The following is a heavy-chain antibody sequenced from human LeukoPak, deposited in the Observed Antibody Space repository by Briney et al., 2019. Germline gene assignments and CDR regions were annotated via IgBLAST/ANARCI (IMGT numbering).Heavy chain of an antibody. D-gene: IGHD4-17*01. CDR3: AKGQGYGDHYPIDY. CDR1: GYSFTNYW. V-gene: IGHV5-51*01. CDR2: IYPSDSDT. Sequence: GESLQISCYASGYSFTNYWVAWVRQMPGKGLEWMGIIYPSDSDTRYSPSFQGQVTISADKSISTAYLQWSSLKASDTAIYYCAKGQGYGDHYPIDYWGQGTLVTVSS. J-gene: IGHJ4*02.